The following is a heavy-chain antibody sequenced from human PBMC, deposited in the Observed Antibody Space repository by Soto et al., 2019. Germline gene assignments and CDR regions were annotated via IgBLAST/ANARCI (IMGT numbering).Heavy chain of an antibody. V-gene: IGHV1-2*04. CDR1: GYTFTGYY. Sequence: ASVKVSCKASGYTFTGYYMHWVRQAPGQGLEWMGWINPNSGGTNYAQKFQGWVTMTRDTSISTAYMELSGLRSDDTAVYYCARETYYDSSGPSFDPWGQGTLVTVSS. J-gene: IGHJ5*02. CDR3: ARETYYDSSGPSFDP. D-gene: IGHD3-22*01. CDR2: INPNSGGT.